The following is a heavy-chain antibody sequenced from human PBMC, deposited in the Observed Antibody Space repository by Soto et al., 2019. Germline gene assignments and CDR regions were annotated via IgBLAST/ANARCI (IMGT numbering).Heavy chain of an antibody. CDR1: GYSCTIYW. Sequence: GESLKISCNGSGYSCTIYWIGWVLQMPGKGLDWMGIIYPGDSDTRYSPSFQGQVTISADKSISTAYLQWSSLKASDTAMYYCARGPWYSGSQGPSYYYYGMDVWGQGTTVTVSS. D-gene: IGHD1-26*01. CDR2: IYPGDSDT. J-gene: IGHJ6*02. V-gene: IGHV5-51*01. CDR3: ARGPWYSGSQGPSYYYYGMDV.